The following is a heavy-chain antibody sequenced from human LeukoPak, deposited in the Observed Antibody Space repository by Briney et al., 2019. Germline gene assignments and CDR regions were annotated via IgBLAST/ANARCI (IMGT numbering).Heavy chain of an antibody. CDR1: GFTFSSYA. CDR3: AKSYNNYCSSTSCYSYYFDY. V-gene: IGHV3-23*01. Sequence: PGGSLRLSCAASGFTFSSYAMSWVRQAPGKGLEWVSAISGSGGSTYYADSVKGRFTISRDNSKNTLYLQMNSLRAEDTAVYYCAKSYNNYCSSTSCYSYYFDYWGQGTLVTVSS. D-gene: IGHD2-2*01. J-gene: IGHJ4*02. CDR2: ISGSGGST.